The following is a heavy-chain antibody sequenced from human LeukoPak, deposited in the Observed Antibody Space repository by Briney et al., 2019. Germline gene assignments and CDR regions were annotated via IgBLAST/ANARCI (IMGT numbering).Heavy chain of an antibody. J-gene: IGHJ4*02. V-gene: IGHV3-33*06. CDR2: IWHDGRTK. CDR1: GFTFSNYG. CDR3: GKTTVGYSSGRYPGWPVDY. Sequence: GGSLRLSCAASGFTFSNYGMHWVRQAPGKGLEWVADIWHDGRTKDYGDSVKGRFTISRDNSKNTVYLQMNSLRAEDTAVYYCGKTTVGYSSGRYPGWPVDYWGQGTLVTVSS. D-gene: IGHD6-19*01.